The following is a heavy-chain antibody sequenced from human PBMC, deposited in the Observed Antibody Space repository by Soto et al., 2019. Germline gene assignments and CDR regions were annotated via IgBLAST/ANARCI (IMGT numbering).Heavy chain of an antibody. D-gene: IGHD3-10*01. CDR2: MSPSSGNT. V-gene: IGHV1-8*01. Sequence: QVQLVQSGAEVKKPGASVKVSCKASGYTFTTYEINWVRQVPGQGLEWMGWMSPSSGNTGYVDQFRGRVTMTSNTSLNTAYMELSRLRSEDTAVYYCARVGGQLFGDHGLDVWGQGTRVTVSS. CDR1: GYTFTTYE. CDR3: ARVGGQLFGDHGLDV. J-gene: IGHJ6*02.